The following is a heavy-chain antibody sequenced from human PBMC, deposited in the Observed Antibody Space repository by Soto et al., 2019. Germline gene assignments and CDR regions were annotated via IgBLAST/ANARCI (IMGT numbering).Heavy chain of an antibody. CDR1: GFSFTNFA. J-gene: IGHJ4*02. Sequence: GGSLRLSCAASGFSFTNFAMTWVRQAPGKGLEWVAGIGASGDIKWYADSVKGRLSISRDNSKNTLYLQLNSLRFEDTAVYYCAKDDFTDRGDDYFDYWGQGT. CDR2: IGASGDIK. V-gene: IGHV3-23*01. CDR3: AKDDFTDRGDDYFDY. D-gene: IGHD2-21*02.